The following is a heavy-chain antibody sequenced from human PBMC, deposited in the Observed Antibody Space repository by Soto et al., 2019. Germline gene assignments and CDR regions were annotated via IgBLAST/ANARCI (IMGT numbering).Heavy chain of an antibody. Sequence: QVQLVQSGAEVKKPGSSVKVSCKASGGTFSSYTISWVRQAPGQGLEWMGRIIPILGIANYAQKFQGRVTITADNSTSTAYMELSSLRSEDTAVYYCARDTYSDSSVDIFGWGQGTLVTVSS. D-gene: IGHD3-22*01. V-gene: IGHV1-69*08. CDR1: GGTFSSYT. CDR2: IIPILGIA. J-gene: IGHJ4*02. CDR3: ARDTYSDSSVDIFG.